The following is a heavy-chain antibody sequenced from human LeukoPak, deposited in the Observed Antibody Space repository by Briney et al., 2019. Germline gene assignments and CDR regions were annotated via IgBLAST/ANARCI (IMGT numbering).Heavy chain of an antibody. J-gene: IGHJ4*02. CDR2: ISGSGHKT. CDR3: AKDANYYDSSGYLIPFDY. Sequence: GGSLRLSCSASGFTFSRFAMRWVRHLPGKGVEWVSSISGSGHKTYYGDSVKRRFSVSRDNSNNLLYLHLDSLRADDSALYYCAKDANYYDSSGYLIPFDYWGQGTLVTVSS. D-gene: IGHD3-22*01. CDR1: GFTFSRFA. V-gene: IGHV3-23*01.